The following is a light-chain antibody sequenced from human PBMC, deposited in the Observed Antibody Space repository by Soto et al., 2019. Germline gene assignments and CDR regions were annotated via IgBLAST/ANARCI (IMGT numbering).Light chain of an antibody. V-gene: IGLV2-14*01. J-gene: IGLJ1*01. CDR1: SSDVGGYNY. Sequence: QSVLTQPASVSGSPGQSITISCTGTSSDVGGYNYVSWYQQHPGKAPNLMIYEVSNRPSGASIRFSGSKSANTASLTISGLQAEDEADYYCSSYTSSSTLVFGTGTKVTVL. CDR2: EVS. CDR3: SSYTSSSTLV.